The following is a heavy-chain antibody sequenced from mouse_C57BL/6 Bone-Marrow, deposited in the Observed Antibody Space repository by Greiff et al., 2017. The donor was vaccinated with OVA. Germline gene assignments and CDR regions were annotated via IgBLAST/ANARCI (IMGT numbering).Heavy chain of an antibody. CDR1: GYTFTNYW. CDR2: IYPGGGYT. D-gene: IGHD1-1*01. V-gene: IGHV1-63*01. CDR3: ASWGTYYGSSYEGGYYFDY. Sequence: QVQLQQSGAELAKPGASVKLSCKASGYTFTNYWIGWAKQRPGHGLEWIGDIYPGGGYTNYNEKFKGKATLTADKSSSTAYMQFSSLTSEDSAIYYCASWGTYYGSSYEGGYYFDYWGQGTTLTVSS. J-gene: IGHJ2*01.